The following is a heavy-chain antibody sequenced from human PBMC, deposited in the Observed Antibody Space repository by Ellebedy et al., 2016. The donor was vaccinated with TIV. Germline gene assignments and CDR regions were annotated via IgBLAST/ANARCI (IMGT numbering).Heavy chain of an antibody. V-gene: IGHV4-39*01. J-gene: IGHJ4*02. Sequence: MPSETLSLTCTVSGGSISNSDYYWNWIRQPPGKGLEWIGRIFYSGSAYYNPSLKSRVTLSADTSKNQFSLNLRTATAADTAVYYCARTDPWQPIDDWGQGILVSVSS. CDR2: IFYSGSA. CDR1: GGSISNSDYY. CDR3: ARTDPWQPIDD. D-gene: IGHD2-21*02.